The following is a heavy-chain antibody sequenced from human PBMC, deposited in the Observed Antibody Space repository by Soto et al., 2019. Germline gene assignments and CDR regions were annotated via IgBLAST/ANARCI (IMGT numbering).Heavy chain of an antibody. CDR2: IVPMLGTP. J-gene: IGHJ6*02. V-gene: IGHV1-69*01. D-gene: IGHD3-16*01. CDR1: GGTFDNFI. CDR3: GRNVTYISSLSQYSGMDV. Sequence: QVQLVQSGAEVKEPGSSVRVSCKASGGTFDNFIMNWVRQTPGQGLEWMGGIVPMLGTPTYAEKFKARVTISATGSTRTVYMEVTSLRSEDTAIYYCGRNVTYISSLSQYSGMDVWCQGATVTVPS.